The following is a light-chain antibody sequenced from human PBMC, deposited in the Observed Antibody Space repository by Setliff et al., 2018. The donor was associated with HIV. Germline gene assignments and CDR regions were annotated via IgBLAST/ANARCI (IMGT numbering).Light chain of an antibody. CDR2: WAS. CDR3: QQYYSIPWT. J-gene: IGKJ1*01. CDR1: QNILYNKNY. Sequence: DIVMTQSPDSLAVPLGERATINCKSSQNILYNKNYLAWYRQKPGQPPDLLIYWASTRESGVPDRFSGSGSGTDFTLTISSLQAEDVAVYYCQQYYSIPWTFGQGTKVDIK. V-gene: IGKV4-1*01.